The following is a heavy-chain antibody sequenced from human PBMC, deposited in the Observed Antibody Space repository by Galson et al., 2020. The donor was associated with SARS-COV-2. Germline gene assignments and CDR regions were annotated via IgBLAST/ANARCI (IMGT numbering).Heavy chain of an antibody. Sequence: TGGSLRLSCAASGSTFITYAMHWVRQPPAQGLEWVAVISNDGSNRYYADSVKGRFTISRDNAKNTRYVQMNSLRAEDTAVDYCARGPRFGELGAPCDYWGQGTLVTVSS. CDR2: ISNDGSNR. V-gene: IGHV3-30-3*01. J-gene: IGHJ4*02. CDR1: GSTFITYA. D-gene: IGHD3-10*01. CDR3: ARGPRFGELGAPCDY.